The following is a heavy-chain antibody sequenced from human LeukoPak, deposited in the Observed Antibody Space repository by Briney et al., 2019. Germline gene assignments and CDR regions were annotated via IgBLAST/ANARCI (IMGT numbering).Heavy chain of an antibody. J-gene: IGHJ4*02. CDR2: ISSNTSHI. Sequence: GGSLRLSCAASGFTFSSYIMNWVRQAPGKGLEWVSSISSNTSHIYYADSVKGRFTISRDNAKNSLSLQMNSLRVEDTAVYYCARDPGYNYGFDYWGQGTLVTVSS. D-gene: IGHD5-18*01. CDR1: GFTFSSYI. CDR3: ARDPGYNYGFDY. V-gene: IGHV3-21*01.